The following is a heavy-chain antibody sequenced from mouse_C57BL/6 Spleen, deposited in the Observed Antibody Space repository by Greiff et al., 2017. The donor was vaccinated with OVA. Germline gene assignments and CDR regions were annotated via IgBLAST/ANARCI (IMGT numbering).Heavy chain of an antibody. Sequence: EVKLQESGPGLVKPSQSLSLTCSVTGYSITSGYYWNWIRQFPGNKLEWMGYISYDGSNNYNPSLKNRISITRDTSKNQFFLKLNSVTTEDTATYYCARKRGGFAYWGQGTLVTVSA. CDR2: ISYDGSN. J-gene: IGHJ3*01. V-gene: IGHV3-6*01. CDR3: ARKRGGFAY. CDR1: GYSITSGYY.